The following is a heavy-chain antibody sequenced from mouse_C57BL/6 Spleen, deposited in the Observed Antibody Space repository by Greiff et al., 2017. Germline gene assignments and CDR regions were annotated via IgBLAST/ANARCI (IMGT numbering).Heavy chain of an antibody. CDR2: IDPENGDT. J-gene: IGHJ2*01. CDR1: GFNIKDDY. V-gene: IGHV14-4*01. Sequence: EVQLQQSGAELVRPGASVKLSCTASGFNIKDDYMHWVKQRPEQGLEWIGWIDPENGDTEYASKFQGKATITADPSSNTAYLQLSSLTSEDTAVYYCTTRITTPHYWGQGTTLTVSS. CDR3: TTRITTPHY. D-gene: IGHD1-1*01.